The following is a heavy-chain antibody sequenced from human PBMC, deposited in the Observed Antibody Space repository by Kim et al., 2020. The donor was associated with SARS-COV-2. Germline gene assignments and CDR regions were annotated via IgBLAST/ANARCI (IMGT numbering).Heavy chain of an antibody. CDR3: AKDSCGGSCRTTWFGELYNWFDP. CDR1: GFTFDDYA. CDR2: ISGDGGST. D-gene: IGHD3-10*01. Sequence: GGSLRLSCAASGFTFDDYAMHWVRQAPGKGLEWVSLISGDGGSTYYADSVKGRFTISRDNSKNSLYLQMNSLRTEDTALYYCAKDSCGGSCRTTWFGELYNWFDPWGQGTLVTVSS. J-gene: IGHJ5*02. V-gene: IGHV3-43*02.